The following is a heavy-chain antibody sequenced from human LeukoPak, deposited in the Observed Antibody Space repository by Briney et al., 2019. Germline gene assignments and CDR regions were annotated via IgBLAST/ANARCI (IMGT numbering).Heavy chain of an antibody. CDR1: GFTVSSNY. CDR3: AKITVVSHFDY. J-gene: IGHJ4*02. D-gene: IGHD2-15*01. CDR2: IYSGGST. V-gene: IGHV3-66*01. Sequence: PGGSLRLSCAASGFTVSSNYMSWVRQAPGKVLEWVSVIYSGGSTYYADSVKGRFTISRDNSKNTLYLQMNSLRAEDTAVYYCAKITVVSHFDYWGQGTLVTVSS.